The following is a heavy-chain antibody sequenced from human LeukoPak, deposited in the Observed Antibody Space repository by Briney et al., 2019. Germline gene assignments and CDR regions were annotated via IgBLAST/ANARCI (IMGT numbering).Heavy chain of an antibody. CDR3: AKDRSYYYDNSGLI. Sequence: GGSLRLSCVLSGFRFEDFGMHWVRQAPGKGLEWVYLTSAYGDGTYYADSVKGRFTASRDNTKGALYLQMNSLTTEDTALYYCAKDRSYYYDNSGLIWGEGALVTVSS. V-gene: IGHV3-43*02. J-gene: IGHJ4*01. D-gene: IGHD3-22*01. CDR1: GFRFEDFG. CDR2: TSAYGDGT.